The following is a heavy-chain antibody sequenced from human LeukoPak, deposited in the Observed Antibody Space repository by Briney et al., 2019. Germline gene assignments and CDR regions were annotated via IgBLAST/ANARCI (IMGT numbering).Heavy chain of an antibody. CDR1: GFTFSSYS. D-gene: IGHD6-19*01. CDR2: ISSSSSYI. Sequence: GGSLRLSCAASGFTFSSYSMNWVRQAPGKGLEWVSSISSSSSYIYYADSVKGRFTISRDNAKNSLYLQMNSLRAEDTAVYYCARDRSSGWYRSSWFDPWGQGTLVTVSS. J-gene: IGHJ5*02. CDR3: ARDRSSGWYRSSWFDP. V-gene: IGHV3-21*01.